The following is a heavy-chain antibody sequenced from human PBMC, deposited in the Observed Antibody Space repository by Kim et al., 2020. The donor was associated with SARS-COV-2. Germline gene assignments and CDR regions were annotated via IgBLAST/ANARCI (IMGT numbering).Heavy chain of an antibody. Sequence: SETLSLTCTVSGGSISSYYWSWIRQPPGKGLEWIGYIYYSGSTNYNPSLKSRVTISVDTSKNQFSLKLSSVTAADTAVYYCARDLHGDYAFDYWGQGTLVTVSS. CDR1: GGSISSYY. V-gene: IGHV4-59*13. D-gene: IGHD4-17*01. CDR2: IYYSGST. CDR3: ARDLHGDYAFDY. J-gene: IGHJ4*02.